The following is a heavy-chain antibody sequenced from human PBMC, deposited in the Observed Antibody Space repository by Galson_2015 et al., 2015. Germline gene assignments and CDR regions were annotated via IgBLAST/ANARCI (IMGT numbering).Heavy chain of an antibody. CDR3: ATSKADVYCSCGSCYVDS. J-gene: IGHJ4*02. V-gene: IGHV1-69*13. CDR1: GGTFSIFA. Sequence: SVKVSCKASGGTFSIFAISWVRQAPGQRLDWIGGLLPIYGTPNYAQKFQGRVTITADESTSTAYMELSSLTSEDTAVFYYATSKADVYCSCGSCYVDSWGQGTLVTVTS. CDR2: LLPIYGTP. D-gene: IGHD2-15*01.